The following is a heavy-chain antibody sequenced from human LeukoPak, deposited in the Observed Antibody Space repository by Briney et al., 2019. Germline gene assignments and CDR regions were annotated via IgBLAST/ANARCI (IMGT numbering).Heavy chain of an antibody. V-gene: IGHV4-38-2*02. CDR2: IYHSGNT. D-gene: IGHD6-13*01. CDR1: GYSISSGYY. Sequence: SETLSLTCTVSGYSISSGYYWGWIRQPPGKGLEWIGSIYHSGNTYYSPSLKSRVTISVDTSKNQFSLKLSSVTAADTAVYYCARRGSSWYGVRTIDYWGQGTLVTVSS. J-gene: IGHJ4*02. CDR3: ARRGSSWYGVRTIDY.